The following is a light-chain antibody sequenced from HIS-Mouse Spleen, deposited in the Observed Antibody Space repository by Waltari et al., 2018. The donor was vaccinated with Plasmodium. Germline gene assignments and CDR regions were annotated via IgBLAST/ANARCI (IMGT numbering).Light chain of an antibody. CDR3: QAWDSSTAV. Sequence: SYELTQPPSVSVSPGQTASITCSGDKLGDKYACWYQQKPGQSPVMVIYQDSERPSGSPDRFSGSNSGNTATLTISGTQAMDEADYYCQAWDSSTAVFGGGTKLTVL. CDR1: KLGDKY. V-gene: IGLV3-1*01. J-gene: IGLJ3*02. CDR2: QDS.